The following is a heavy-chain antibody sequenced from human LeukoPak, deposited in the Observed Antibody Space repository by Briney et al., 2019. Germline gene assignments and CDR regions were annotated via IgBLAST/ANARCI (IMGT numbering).Heavy chain of an antibody. CDR1: GFTFSSYW. D-gene: IGHD2-2*01. J-gene: IGHJ4*02. Sequence: GGSLRLSCAASGFTFSSYWMTWVRQVPGKGLEWVANIKQDGSEKYYVDSMKGRFTISRDNAKNSLYLQMNSLRAEDTAVYYCARDARQLPNWGQGTLITVSS. CDR2: IKQDGSEK. CDR3: ARDARQLPN. V-gene: IGHV3-7*01.